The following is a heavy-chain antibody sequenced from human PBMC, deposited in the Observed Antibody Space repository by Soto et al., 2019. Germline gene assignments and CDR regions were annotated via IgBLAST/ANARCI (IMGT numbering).Heavy chain of an antibody. CDR3: ARGPGSWYYYYMDV. Sequence: QVQLVQSGAEVKKPGASVKVSCKASGYTFTSYDINWVRQATGQGLEWMGWMNPNSGNTGYAQKFQGTVTMTRTTSISTAYMELSSLRSEDTAVYYCARGPGSWYYYYMDVWGKGTTVTVSS. V-gene: IGHV1-8*01. CDR1: GYTFTSYD. D-gene: IGHD6-13*01. J-gene: IGHJ6*03. CDR2: MNPNSGNT.